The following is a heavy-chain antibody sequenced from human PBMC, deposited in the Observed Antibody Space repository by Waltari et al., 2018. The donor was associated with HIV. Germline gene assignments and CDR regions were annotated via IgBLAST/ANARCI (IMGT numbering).Heavy chain of an antibody. Sequence: VQLQQWGAGLLKPSETLSLTCAVYGGSSSGYYWSWLRPPPGKGLEWIWENNHRGNTHYHPAPQGPVTLSVRTSKDQFSLKVGFVNGAEPALYFCCGVPEGVVGPASICPGDAFDILGQGKMGTGSS. V-gene: IGHV4-34*01. CDR3: CGVPEGVVGPASICPGDAFDI. CDR2: NNHRGNT. J-gene: IGHJ3*02. D-gene: IGHD2-2*01. CDR1: GGSSSGYY.